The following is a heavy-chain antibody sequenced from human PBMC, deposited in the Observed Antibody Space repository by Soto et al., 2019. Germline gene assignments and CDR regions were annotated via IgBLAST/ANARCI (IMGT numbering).Heavy chain of an antibody. D-gene: IGHD2-8*01. CDR2: ISYDGSNK. CDR3: ANVLRLDY. Sequence: QPGGSLRLSCAASGFTFSSYGMHWVRQAPGKGLEWVAVISYDGSNKYYADSVKGRFTISRDNSKNTLYLQMNSLRAEDTAAYYCANVLRLDYWGQGTLVTVSS. CDR1: GFTFSSYG. V-gene: IGHV3-30*18. J-gene: IGHJ4*02.